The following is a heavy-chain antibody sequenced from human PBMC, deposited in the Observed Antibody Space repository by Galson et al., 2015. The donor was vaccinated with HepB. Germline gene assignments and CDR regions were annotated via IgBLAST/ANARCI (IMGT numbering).Heavy chain of an antibody. D-gene: IGHD6-6*01. CDR3: ASRRPSSGGMDV. CDR1: GGSISSSSYY. V-gene: IGHV4-30-4*08. J-gene: IGHJ6*02. CDR2: IYYSGST. Sequence: TLSLTCTVSGGSISSSSYYWGWIRQPPGKGLEWIAYIYYSGSTYYSPSLESRVTISLDTSRNQFSLRLSSVTAADTAVYYCASRRPSSGGMDVWGQGTTVTVSS.